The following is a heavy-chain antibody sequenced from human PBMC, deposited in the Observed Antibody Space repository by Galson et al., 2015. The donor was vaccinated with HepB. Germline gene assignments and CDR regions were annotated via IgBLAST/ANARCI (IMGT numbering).Heavy chain of an antibody. CDR1: GFTFSSYA. CDR2: ISGSGGST. D-gene: IGHD3-10*01. Sequence: SLRLSCAASGFTFSSYAMSWVRQAPGKGLEWVSAISGSGGSTYYADSVKGRFTISRDNSKNTLYLQMNSLRAEDTAVYYCAKVPRITMVRVQPRGGVGYWGQGTLVTVSS. CDR3: AKVPRITMVRVQPRGGVGY. J-gene: IGHJ4*02. V-gene: IGHV3-23*01.